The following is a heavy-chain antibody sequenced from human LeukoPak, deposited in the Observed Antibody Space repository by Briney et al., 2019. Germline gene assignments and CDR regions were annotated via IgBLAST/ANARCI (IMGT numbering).Heavy chain of an antibody. CDR1: GGSLSSYY. J-gene: IGHJ6*02. V-gene: IGHV4-59*12. Sequence: SETLSLTCTVSGGSLSSYYWSWVRQPPGKGLGWIGYIYYSGSTNYNPPLKSRVTISVDTSKNQVSLKLSSVTAADTAVHYCWGHYYGSGRRGTYYYGMDVWGQGTTVTVSS. CDR2: IYYSGST. CDR3: WGHYYGSGRRGTYYYGMDV. D-gene: IGHD3-10*01.